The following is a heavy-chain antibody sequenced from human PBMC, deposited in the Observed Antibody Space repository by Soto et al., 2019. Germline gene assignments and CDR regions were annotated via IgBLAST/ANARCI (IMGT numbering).Heavy chain of an antibody. V-gene: IGHV3-21*01. CDR2: ISSTTNYI. CDR3: ARESEDLTSNFDY. Sequence: LRLSCVASGFTFSRYSMNWVRQAPGKGLEWVSSISSTTNYIYYADSMKGRFTVSRDNAKNSVCLDMNSLSAEDTAVYYCARESEDLTSNFDYWGQGILVTVSS. J-gene: IGHJ4*02. CDR1: GFTFSRYS.